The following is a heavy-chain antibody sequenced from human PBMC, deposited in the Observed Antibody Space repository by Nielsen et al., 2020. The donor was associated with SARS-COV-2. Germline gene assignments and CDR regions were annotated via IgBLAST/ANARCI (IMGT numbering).Heavy chain of an antibody. Sequence: SETLSLTCTVSGDSISSSDYYWGWIRQPPGKGLEWIGSIYHSGSTYYNPSLKSRVTISVDTSKNQFSLKLSSVTAADTAVYYCARDSVAGTHYWGQGTLVTVSS. J-gene: IGHJ4*02. CDR2: IYHSGST. CDR1: GDSISSSDYY. CDR3: ARDSVAGTHY. V-gene: IGHV4-39*07. D-gene: IGHD6-19*01.